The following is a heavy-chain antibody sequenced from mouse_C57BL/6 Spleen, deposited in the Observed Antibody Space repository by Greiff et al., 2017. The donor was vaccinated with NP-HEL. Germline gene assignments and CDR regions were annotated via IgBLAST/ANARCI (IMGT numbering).Heavy chain of an antibody. D-gene: IGHD1-1*01. J-gene: IGHJ2*01. V-gene: IGHV14-2*01. CDR2: IDPEDGET. CDR3: ALTTVVASYYFDY. Sequence: VHVKQSGAELVKPGASVKLSCTASGFNIKDYYMHWVKQRTEQGLEWIGRIDPEDGETKYAPKFQGKATITADTSSNTAYLQLSSLTSEDTAVYYCALTTVVASYYFDYWGQGTTLTVSS. CDR1: GFNIKDYY.